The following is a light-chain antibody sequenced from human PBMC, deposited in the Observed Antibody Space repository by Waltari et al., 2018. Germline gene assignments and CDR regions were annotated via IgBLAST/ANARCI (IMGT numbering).Light chain of an antibody. CDR3: SSYTSISTVV. Sequence: QSALTQPASVSGSPGQSITISCVGTSSAVGGYNYVSWYQQHPGKAPKLMIHAVSNRPSGVSNRFSGSKSGNTASLTISGLQADDEADYYCSSYTSISTVVFGGGTKLTVL. V-gene: IGLV2-14*03. J-gene: IGLJ2*01. CDR2: AVS. CDR1: SSAVGGYNY.